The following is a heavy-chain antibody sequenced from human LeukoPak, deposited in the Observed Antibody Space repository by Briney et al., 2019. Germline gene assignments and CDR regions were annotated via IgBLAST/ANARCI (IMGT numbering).Heavy chain of an antibody. CDR3: AKDSYSKGDY. V-gene: IGHV3-7*01. Sequence: GGSLTLSCAASGFTFSYHRMTWVRQAPGKGLEWVANIKNDGTVKNYVDSVKGRFTISRDNAKNSLYLQMNSLRAEDTGVYYCAKDSYSKGDYWGQGVLVTVSS. D-gene: IGHD5-18*01. J-gene: IGHJ4*02. CDR1: GFTFSYHR. CDR2: IKNDGTVK.